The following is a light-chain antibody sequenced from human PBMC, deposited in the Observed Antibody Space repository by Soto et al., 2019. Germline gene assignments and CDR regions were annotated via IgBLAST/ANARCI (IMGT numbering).Light chain of an antibody. V-gene: IGKV3-20*01. J-gene: IGKJ1*01. CDR2: GAS. CDR1: QSVSNNY. Sequence: IVLVYISGTLSLSPGESDTLSCRAIQSVSNNYLAWYQQQPGXAPXXLNYGASNRATGIPNRISGSASGKLSTPTSSMQPHDFAADYDYQQYSNSGTFGQGTKVDIK. CDR3: QQYSNSGT.